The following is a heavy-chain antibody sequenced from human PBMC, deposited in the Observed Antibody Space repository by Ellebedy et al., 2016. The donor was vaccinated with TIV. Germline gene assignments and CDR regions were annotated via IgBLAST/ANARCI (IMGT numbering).Heavy chain of an antibody. CDR2: ISYDGSNK. V-gene: IGHV3-30*04. Sequence: PGGSLRLSCAASGFTFSSSAMHWVRQAPGKGLEWVAVISYDGSNKYCADSVKGRFTISRDTSKNTLYLQMNSLRAEDTAVYYCARGSSSSRQLGYFDYWGQGTLVTVSS. J-gene: IGHJ4*02. CDR3: ARGSSSSRQLGYFDY. CDR1: GFTFSSSA. D-gene: IGHD6-6*01.